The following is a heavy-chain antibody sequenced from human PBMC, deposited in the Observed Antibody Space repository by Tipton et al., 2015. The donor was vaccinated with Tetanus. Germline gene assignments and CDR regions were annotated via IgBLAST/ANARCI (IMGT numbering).Heavy chain of an antibody. J-gene: IGHJ4*02. CDR3: GRGGGGRFAFDF. CDR1: GYTFNTFG. CDR2: IRTNAYGATT. D-gene: IGHD3-10*01. V-gene: IGHV3-49*05. Sequence: QLVQSGPEVKKPGASVKVSCKASGYTFNTFGINWLRQAPGKGLEWLGLIRTNAYGATTDYAASVKVRFSISRDDSKSIAYLQMDSLKTDDTAVYYCGRGGGGRFAFDFWGPGTLVTVSS.